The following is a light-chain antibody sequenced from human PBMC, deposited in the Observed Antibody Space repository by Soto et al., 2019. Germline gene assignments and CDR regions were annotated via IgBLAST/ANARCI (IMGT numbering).Light chain of an antibody. CDR3: QHYGNSPPAYT. CDR2: GAS. Sequence: EIVLTQSPGTLSLSPGERATLSCRASQSVSSSFLAWYQQRPGQAPRLLIFGASYRASGIPDRFSGSGSGTDFTLTISSLEPEDFAVYYCQHYGNSPPAYTFGPGTNVD. J-gene: IGKJ3*01. V-gene: IGKV3-20*01. CDR1: QSVSSSF.